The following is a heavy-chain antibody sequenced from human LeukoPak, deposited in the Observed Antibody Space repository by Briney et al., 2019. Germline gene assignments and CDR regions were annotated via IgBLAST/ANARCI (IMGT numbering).Heavy chain of an antibody. CDR1: GFTFDNYA. Sequence: PGGSLRLSCTASGFTFDNYAMSWVRQAPGKGLEWVGFIRSKAYGGTTEYAASVKGRFTISRDDSKSIAYLQMNSLKTEDTAVYYCTRDDFVDTAFMTGYDYWGQGTLVTVSS. D-gene: IGHD5-18*01. CDR3: TRDDFVDTAFMTGYDY. J-gene: IGHJ4*02. V-gene: IGHV3-49*04. CDR2: IRSKAYGGTT.